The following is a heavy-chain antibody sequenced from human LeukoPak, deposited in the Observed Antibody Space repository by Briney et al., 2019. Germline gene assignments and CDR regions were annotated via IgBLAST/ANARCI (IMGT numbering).Heavy chain of an antibody. D-gene: IGHD6-19*01. CDR1: GGSISNSGYY. CDR2: IYYTGNT. J-gene: IGHJ4*02. CDR3: ARLTSGWYVIY. V-gene: IGHV4-39*01. Sequence: SETLSLTCTVSGGSISNSGYYWGWIRQPPGKGLEWIGSIYYTGNTYYNPSLNSRVTISVDTPKNQFSLKLSSVTDADTAIYYCARLTSGWYVIYWGQGTLVTVSS.